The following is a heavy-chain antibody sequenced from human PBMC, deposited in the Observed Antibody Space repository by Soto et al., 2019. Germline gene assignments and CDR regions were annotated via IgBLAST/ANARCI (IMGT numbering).Heavy chain of an antibody. J-gene: IGHJ3*02. Sequence: PVESLKISCNGSGDSFTSYWIGWVRQMPWKGLEWMGIIYPGDSDTRYSPSFQGQVTISADKSISTAYLQWSSLKASDTAMYYCARQWADDAFDIWGQGTMVTVSS. D-gene: IGHD6-19*01. CDR2: IYPGDSDT. CDR1: GDSFTSYW. V-gene: IGHV5-51*01. CDR3: ARQWADDAFDI.